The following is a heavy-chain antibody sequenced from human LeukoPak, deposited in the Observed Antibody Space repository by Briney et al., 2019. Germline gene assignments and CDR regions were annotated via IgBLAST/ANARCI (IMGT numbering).Heavy chain of an antibody. V-gene: IGHV3-23*01. CDR1: GFTFSSYA. D-gene: IGHD6-19*01. J-gene: IGHJ5*02. Sequence: GGSLRLSCAASGFTFSSYAMSWVRQAPGKGLEWVSAISGSGGSTYYADPVKGRFTISRDNSKNTLYLQMNSLRAEDTAVYYCAKGHESSGWFNWFDPWGQGTLVTVSS. CDR2: ISGSGGST. CDR3: AKGHESSGWFNWFDP.